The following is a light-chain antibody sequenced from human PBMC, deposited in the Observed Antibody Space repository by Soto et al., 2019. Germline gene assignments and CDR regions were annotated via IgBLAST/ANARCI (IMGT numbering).Light chain of an antibody. CDR1: QSVSSNY. V-gene: IGKV3-20*01. CDR2: GAS. CDR3: QQYGSSPRT. Sequence: LLTQSPGTLSLSPGERATLSCRASQSVSSNYLAWYQLKPGQAPRLLIYGASSRATGIPDRFSGSGSGTDFSLTISRLEPEDFAVYYCQQYGSSPRTFGQGTKVDIK. J-gene: IGKJ1*01.